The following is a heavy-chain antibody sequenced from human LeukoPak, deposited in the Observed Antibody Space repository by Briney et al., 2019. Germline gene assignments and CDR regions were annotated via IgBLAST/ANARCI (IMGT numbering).Heavy chain of an antibody. V-gene: IGHV4-30-2*01. CDR2: IYHSGST. Sequence: SQTLSLTCAVSGGSISSGGYSWSWIRQPPGKGLEWIGYIYHSGSTYYNPSLKSRVTISVDRSKNQFSLKLSSVTAADTAVYYCARGGFAVASNWFDPWGQGTLVTVSS. CDR1: GGSISSGGYS. D-gene: IGHD6-19*01. J-gene: IGHJ5*02. CDR3: ARGGFAVASNWFDP.